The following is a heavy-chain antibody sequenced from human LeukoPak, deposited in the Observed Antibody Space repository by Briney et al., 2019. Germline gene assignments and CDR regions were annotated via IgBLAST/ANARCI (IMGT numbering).Heavy chain of an antibody. J-gene: IGHJ4*02. D-gene: IGHD3-10*01. CDR2: IYSGGYT. V-gene: IGHV3-53*01. Sequence: GGSLKLSCAASGFTVSSNYMSWVRQAPGKGLEWVSVIYSGGYTYYADSVKGPFTISRDISQNTLYLQMNSLRAEDTAVYYCARDGPPYGSGSYQGYWGQGTLVTVSS. CDR3: ARDGPPYGSGSYQGY. CDR1: GFTVSSNY.